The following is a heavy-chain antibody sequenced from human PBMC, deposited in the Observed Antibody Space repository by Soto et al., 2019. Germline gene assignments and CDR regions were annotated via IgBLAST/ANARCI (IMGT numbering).Heavy chain of an antibody. D-gene: IGHD4-17*01. CDR3: ARANGDFDY. J-gene: IGHJ4*02. CDR1: GYTFTSYD. Sequence: QVQLVQSGAEVKKPGASVKVSCKASGYTFTSYDINWVRQATGQGLEWMGWMNRNSGYTGYAQKFQGRVTMTRDNSIRTAFMELSSLRSEDTAVYYCARANGDFDYWGQGTLVTVSS. V-gene: IGHV1-8*01. CDR2: MNRNSGYT.